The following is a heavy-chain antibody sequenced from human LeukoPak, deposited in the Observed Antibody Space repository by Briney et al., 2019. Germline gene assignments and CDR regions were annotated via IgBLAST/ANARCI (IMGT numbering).Heavy chain of an antibody. CDR2: IYYSGST. CDR1: GGSISSGGYY. CDR3: ARGWLAAAGTGPNDY. J-gene: IGHJ4*02. V-gene: IGHV4-31*03. Sequence: SETLSLTCTVSGGSISSGGYYWSWIRQHPGKGLEWIGYIYYSGSTYYNPSLKSRVTISVDTSKNQFSLKLSPVTAADAAVYYCARGWLAAAGTGPNDYWGQGTLVTVSS. D-gene: IGHD6-13*01.